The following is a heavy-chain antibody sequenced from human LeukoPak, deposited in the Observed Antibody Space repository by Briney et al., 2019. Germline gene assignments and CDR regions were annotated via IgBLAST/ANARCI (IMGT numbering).Heavy chain of an antibody. CDR2: IKQDGSEK. CDR1: GFTFSSYW. D-gene: IGHD3-3*01. J-gene: IGHJ4*02. V-gene: IGHV3-7*01. Sequence: PGGSLRLSCAASGFTFSSYWMSWVRQAPGKGLEWVANIKQDGSEKYYVDSVKGRFTISRDNAKNSLYLQMNSLRAEDTAVHYCAREKGNYDFWSGYYISPGYFDYWGQGTLVTVSS. CDR3: AREKGNYDFWSGYYISPGYFDY.